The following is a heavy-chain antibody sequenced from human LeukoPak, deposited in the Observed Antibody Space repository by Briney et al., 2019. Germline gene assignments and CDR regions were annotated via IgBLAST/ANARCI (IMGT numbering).Heavy chain of an antibody. CDR2: ICSSGSNI. CDR1: GIPFRYLY. Sequence: GSLRLSRGASGIPFRYLYMNLIRQAPGKGLEWGSFICSSGSNIHYADSVKGRFTISRDNAKNSLYLQMNSLRAEDTAVYYCARDPHIGATAGTGYFYYYYMDVWGKGTTVTVSS. V-gene: IGHV3-11*01. J-gene: IGHJ6*03. D-gene: IGHD6-13*01. CDR3: ARDPHIGATAGTGYFYYYYMDV.